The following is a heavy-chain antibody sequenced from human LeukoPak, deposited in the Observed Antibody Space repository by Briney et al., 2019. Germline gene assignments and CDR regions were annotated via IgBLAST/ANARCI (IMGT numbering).Heavy chain of an antibody. CDR1: GFTVSSNY. CDR2: ISWNSGSI. CDR3: AKDRNMVRGVFDY. Sequence: QPGRSLRLSCAASGFTVSSNYMSWVRQAPGKGLEWVSGISWNSGSIGYADSVKGRFTISRDNAKNSLYLQMNSLRAEDTALYYCAKDRNMVRGVFDYWGQGTLVTVSS. J-gene: IGHJ4*02. V-gene: IGHV3-9*01. D-gene: IGHD3-10*01.